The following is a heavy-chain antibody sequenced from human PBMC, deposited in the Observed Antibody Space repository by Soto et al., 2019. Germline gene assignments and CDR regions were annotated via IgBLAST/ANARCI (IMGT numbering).Heavy chain of an antibody. D-gene: IGHD6-13*01. CDR3: ARGTAAAAQNY. CDR1: GFTFSTNS. V-gene: IGHV3-48*01. CDR2: ISSSGTTI. J-gene: IGHJ4*02. Sequence: EVQLVESGGGLVQPGGSLRLSCAVSGFTFSTNSMNWVRQAPGKGLEWVSYISSSGTTIYYADSVKGRFTISRDNAKNSLYLQMNSLRAEDTALYYCARGTAAAAQNYWGQGTLVTVSS.